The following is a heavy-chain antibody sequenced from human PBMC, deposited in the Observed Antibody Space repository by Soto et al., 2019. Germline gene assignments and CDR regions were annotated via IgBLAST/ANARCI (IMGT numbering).Heavy chain of an antibody. V-gene: IGHV3-66*01. D-gene: IGHD6-13*01. Sequence: EVQLVESGGGLVQPGGSLRLSCAASGFTVSTNYMTWVRQAPGKGLEWVSLIDSGGGTYYADSLKGRFTISRDNSKNTLYLQINNLRAEDTAVYYCARDRRWYACWGQGTLVTVSS. CDR2: IDSGGGT. CDR3: ARDRRWYAC. CDR1: GFTVSTNY. J-gene: IGHJ4*02.